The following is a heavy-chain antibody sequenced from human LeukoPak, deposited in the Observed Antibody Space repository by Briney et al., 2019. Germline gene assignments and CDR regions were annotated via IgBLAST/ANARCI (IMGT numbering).Heavy chain of an antibody. Sequence: ASVKVSCKASGYTFTGYYMHWVRQAPGQGREWMGWINPNSGGTNYAQKFQGRVTMTRDTSISTAYMELSRLRSDDTAVYYCARDPGLKPTVTSYYYYYYMDVWGKGTTVTVSS. CDR1: GYTFTGYY. V-gene: IGHV1-2*02. CDR2: INPNSGGT. D-gene: IGHD4-17*01. J-gene: IGHJ6*03. CDR3: ARDPGLKPTVTSYYYYYYMDV.